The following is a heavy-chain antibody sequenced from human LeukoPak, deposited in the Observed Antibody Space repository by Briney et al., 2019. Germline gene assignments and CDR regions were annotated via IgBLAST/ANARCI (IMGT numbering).Heavy chain of an antibody. J-gene: IGHJ4*02. CDR3: AKDRGSSGYYDY. D-gene: IGHD3-22*01. Sequence: GGSLRLSCAASGFTFSSYAMSWVRQAPGKGLEWVSVISGSGGSTYYADSVKGRFTISRDNSKNTLYLQMNSLRAEDTAVYYCAKDRGSSGYYDYWGQGTLVIVSS. CDR1: GFTFSSYA. V-gene: IGHV3-23*01. CDR2: ISGSGGST.